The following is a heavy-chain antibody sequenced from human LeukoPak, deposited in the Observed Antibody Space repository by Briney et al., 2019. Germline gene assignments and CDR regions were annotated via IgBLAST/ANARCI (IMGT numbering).Heavy chain of an antibody. J-gene: IGHJ4*02. CDR3: ARDVTAFDY. CDR1: GLTFSSYW. Sequence: GWSLRLSCAASGLTFSSYWMSWVRQAPGKGLEWVANIKEDGTEKYYVDFVKGRFTISRDNAKNSLYLQMNSLRAEDTAVYYCARDVTAFDYWGQGTLVTVSS. D-gene: IGHD3-16*01. V-gene: IGHV3-7*05. CDR2: IKEDGTEK.